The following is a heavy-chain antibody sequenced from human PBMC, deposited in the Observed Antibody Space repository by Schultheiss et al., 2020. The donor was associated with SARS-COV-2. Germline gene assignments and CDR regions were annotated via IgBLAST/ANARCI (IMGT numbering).Heavy chain of an antibody. D-gene: IGHD3-9*01. Sequence: SVKVSCKASGGTFSSYAISWVRQAPGQGLEWMGGIIPIFGTANYAQKFQGRVTITADESTSTAYMELRSLRSDDTAVYYCAMTKYYYDILTGYYSEWFDPWGQGTLVTVSS. CDR1: GGTFSSYA. CDR2: IIPIFGTA. J-gene: IGHJ5*02. V-gene: IGHV1-69*13. CDR3: AMTKYYYDILTGYYSEWFDP.